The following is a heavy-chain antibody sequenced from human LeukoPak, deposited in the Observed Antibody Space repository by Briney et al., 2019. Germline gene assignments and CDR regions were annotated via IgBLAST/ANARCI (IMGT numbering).Heavy chain of an antibody. CDR2: IKQDGSET. CDR3: ARGKGVDY. Sequence: GGSLRLSCAASGFTFSGYWMTWVRQAPGKGLEWVANIKQDGSETYYVDSVKGRFTISRDNARNSLYLQMNNLRAEDTAVYYCARGKGVDYWGQGILVTVSS. J-gene: IGHJ4*02. V-gene: IGHV3-7*01. CDR1: GFTFSGYW.